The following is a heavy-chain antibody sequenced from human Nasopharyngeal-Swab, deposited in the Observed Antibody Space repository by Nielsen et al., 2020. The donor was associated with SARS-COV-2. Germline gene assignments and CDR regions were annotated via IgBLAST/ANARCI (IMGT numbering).Heavy chain of an antibody. V-gene: IGHV3-23*01. CDR2: ISGSGGST. Sequence: GESLKISCAASGFTFSSYAMSWVRQAPGKGPEWVSAISGSGGSTYYADSVKGRFTISRDNSKNTLYLQMNSLRAEDTAVYYCAKDSEDSYYDFWSGYSAFDIWGQGTMVTVSS. J-gene: IGHJ3*02. CDR1: GFTFSSYA. D-gene: IGHD3-3*01. CDR3: AKDSEDSYYDFWSGYSAFDI.